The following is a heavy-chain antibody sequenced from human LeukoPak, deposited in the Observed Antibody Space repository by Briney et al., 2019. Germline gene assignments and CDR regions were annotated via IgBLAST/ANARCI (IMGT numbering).Heavy chain of an antibody. V-gene: IGHV4-39*01. J-gene: IGHJ4*02. CDR3: ARRGEYCSSTSCYDD. Sequence: SETLSLTCTVSGGSISSSSYYWGWIRQPPGKGLEWIGTFYYTGTTYYNPSLKSRVTISEDTSKNQLSLKLTSVTAADTAVYFCARRGEYCSSTSCYDDWGQGTLVTVSS. D-gene: IGHD2-2*01. CDR2: FYYTGTT. CDR1: GGSISSSSYY.